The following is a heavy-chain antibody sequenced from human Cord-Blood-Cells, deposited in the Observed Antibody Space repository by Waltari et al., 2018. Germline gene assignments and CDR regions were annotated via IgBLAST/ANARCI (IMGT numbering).Heavy chain of an antibody. CDR2: INPNSGGT. V-gene: IGHV1-2*06. J-gene: IGHJ3*02. CDR3: ARALTVTTAFDI. CDR1: GYTFTGYY. D-gene: IGHD4-4*01. Sequence: QVQLVQSGAEVKKPGASVKVSCKASGYTFTGYYMTWVRQAPGQGLEGMGRINPNSGGTNYAQKLQGRVTMTRDTSISTADMELSRLRSDDTAVYYCARALTVTTAFDIWGQGTMVTVSS.